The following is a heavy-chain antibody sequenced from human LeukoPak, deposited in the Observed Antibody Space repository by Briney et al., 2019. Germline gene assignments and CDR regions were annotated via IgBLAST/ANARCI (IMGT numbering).Heavy chain of an antibody. J-gene: IGHJ4*02. CDR3: ASLLTGYYPPGY. CDR1: GFTFSSYA. V-gene: IGHV3-23*01. CDR2: ISGSGGST. Sequence: GGSLRLSCAASGFTFSSYAVSWVRQAPGKGLEWVSAISGSGGSTYYADPVKGRFTISRDNSKNTLYLQMNSLRAEDTAVYYCASLLTGYYPPGYWGQGTLVTVSS. D-gene: IGHD3-9*01.